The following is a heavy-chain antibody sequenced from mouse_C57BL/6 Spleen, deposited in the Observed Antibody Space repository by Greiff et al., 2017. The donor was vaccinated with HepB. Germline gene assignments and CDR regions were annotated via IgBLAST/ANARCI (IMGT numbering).Heavy chain of an antibody. D-gene: IGHD2-1*01. CDR1: GYTFTSYW. CDR2: IHPSDSDT. Sequence: VQLQQPGAELVKPGASVKVSCKASGYTFTSYWMHWVKQRPGQGLEWIGRIHPSDSDTNYKQKFKGTATLTVDKSSSTAYMQLSSLTSEDSAVYYCAIQGYYGNYRAMDYWGQGTSVTVSS. CDR3: AIQGYYGNYRAMDY. J-gene: IGHJ4*01. V-gene: IGHV1-74*01.